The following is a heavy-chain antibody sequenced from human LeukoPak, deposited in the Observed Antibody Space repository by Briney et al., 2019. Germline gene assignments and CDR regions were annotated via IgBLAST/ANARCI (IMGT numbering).Heavy chain of an antibody. V-gene: IGHV3-23*01. Sequence: PGGSLRLSCAASGFTFSSYGMSWVRQAPGKGLEWVSAISGSGGSTYYADSVKGRFAISRDNSKNTLYLQMNSLRAEDTAVYYCAKSSSWPAPYYYYYYMDVWGKGTTVTISS. CDR2: ISGSGGST. D-gene: IGHD6-13*01. CDR3: AKSSSWPAPYYYYYYMDV. J-gene: IGHJ6*03. CDR1: GFTFSSYG.